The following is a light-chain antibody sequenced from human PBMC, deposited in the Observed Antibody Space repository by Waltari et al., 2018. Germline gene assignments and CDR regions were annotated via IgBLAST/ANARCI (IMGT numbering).Light chain of an antibody. CDR2: WAS. CDR1: PSVLYSSNNKNY. Sequence: IVMTQSPDSLAVSLGERATINCKSSPSVLYSSNNKNYLAWYQQKPGQPPRLLIYWASTRQSGFPDRFSGSGSGTDFTLTISSLQAEDVAVYYCQQYYNTPYTFGQGTKLEIK. V-gene: IGKV4-1*01. J-gene: IGKJ2*01. CDR3: QQYYNTPYT.